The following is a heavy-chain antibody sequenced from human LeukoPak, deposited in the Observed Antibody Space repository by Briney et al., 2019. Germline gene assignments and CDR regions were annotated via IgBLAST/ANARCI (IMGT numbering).Heavy chain of an antibody. D-gene: IGHD3-10*01. V-gene: IGHV1-8*01. J-gene: IGHJ3*02. CDR1: GYTFTSYD. CDR2: MNPNSGNT. Sequence: ASVKVSCKASGYTFTSYDINWVRQATGQGLEWMGWMNPNSGNTGYAQKFQGRVTMTRNTSISTAYMELSSLRSEDTAVYYCASARSYYYGSGSYLEMSAFDIWGQGTMVTVSS. CDR3: ASARSYYYGSGSYLEMSAFDI.